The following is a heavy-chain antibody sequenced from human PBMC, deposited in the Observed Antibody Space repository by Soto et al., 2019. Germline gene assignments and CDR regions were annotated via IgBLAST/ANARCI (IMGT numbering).Heavy chain of an antibody. CDR2: ISGSSGYT. J-gene: IGHJ4*02. V-gene: IGHV3-11*06. Sequence: QVQLVESGGGLVKPGGSLRLSCAASGFSFSDSYMSWVRQAPGKGLEWVAYISGSSGYTGYADSVKGRFTISRDNAKNSLYLQMNSLRAEDTAVYYCARESEDLTSNFDYWGQGTLVTVSS. CDR3: ARESEDLTSNFDY. CDR1: GFSFSDSY.